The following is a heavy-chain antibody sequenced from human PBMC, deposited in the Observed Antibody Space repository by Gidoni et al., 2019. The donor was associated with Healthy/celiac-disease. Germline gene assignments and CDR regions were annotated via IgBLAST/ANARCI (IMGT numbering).Heavy chain of an antibody. CDR2: ISAYHGNT. CDR1: GYTFTSYG. CDR3: ARCAAVAATGY. J-gene: IGHJ4*02. V-gene: IGHV1-18*01. D-gene: IGHD6-19*01. Sequence: QVQLGKSGAEVQKPGASVQVSGKASGYTFTSYGISWVRQSPGQGLEGMGWISAYHGNTNYAQKLQGSVTMTTYISTSTAYMELRSLRSDDTAVYYCARCAAVAATGYWGQGTLVTVSS.